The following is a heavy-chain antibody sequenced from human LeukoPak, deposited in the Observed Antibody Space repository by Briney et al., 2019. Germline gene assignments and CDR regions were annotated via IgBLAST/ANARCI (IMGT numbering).Heavy chain of an antibody. V-gene: IGHV4-61*02. CDR2: IYTSGST. CDR1: GGSISSGSYY. J-gene: IGHJ6*03. D-gene: IGHD3-3*01. Sequence: PSQTLSLTCTVSGGSISSGSYYWSWIRQPAGKGLEWIGRIYTSGSTNYNPSLKSRVTILVDTSKNQFSLKLSSVTAADTAVYYCARGYDFWSGYPSGYMDVWGKGTTVTVSS. CDR3: ARGYDFWSGYPSGYMDV.